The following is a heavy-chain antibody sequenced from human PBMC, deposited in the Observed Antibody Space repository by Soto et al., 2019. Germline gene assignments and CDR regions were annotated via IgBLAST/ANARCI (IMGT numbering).Heavy chain of an antibody. CDR2: IIPIFGTA. J-gene: IGHJ6*01. CDR3: ARDQEKDYYYYGMDV. Sequence: SVKVCLKASEGAFSSYAISWVRQAPGQGLEWMGGIIPIFGTANYAQKFQGRVTITADESTSTAYMELSSLRSEDTAVYYCARDQEKDYYYYGMDVWGHGTTVTVSS. CDR1: EGAFSSYA. V-gene: IGHV1-69*13.